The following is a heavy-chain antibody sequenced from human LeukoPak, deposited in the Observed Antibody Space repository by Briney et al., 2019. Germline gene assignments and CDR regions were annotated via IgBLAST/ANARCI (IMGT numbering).Heavy chain of an antibody. J-gene: IGHJ5*02. CDR3: ARHGSFGYCSNGVCKSDYFDP. D-gene: IGHD2-8*01. V-gene: IGHV4-59*08. CDR1: GGSISGYY. Sequence: SETLSLTCTVSGGSISGYYWSWIRQPPGKGLEWIGYIYYSGNTYYNPSLKSRVTMSVDTSKKQFSLNLTPVTAADTAVYYCARHGSFGYCSNGVCKSDYFDPWGQGTLVTVSS. CDR2: IYYSGNT.